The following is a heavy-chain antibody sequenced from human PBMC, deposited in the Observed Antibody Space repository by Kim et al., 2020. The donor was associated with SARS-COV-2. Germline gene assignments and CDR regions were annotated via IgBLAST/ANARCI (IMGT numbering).Heavy chain of an antibody. CDR3: ARRVEGDGMDV. V-gene: IGHV4-59*01. CDR2: T. Sequence: TNYTPSLKSRVTISVDTSKNQFSLKLSSVTAADTAVYYCARRVEGDGMDVWGQGTTVTVSS. D-gene: IGHD1-26*01. J-gene: IGHJ6*02.